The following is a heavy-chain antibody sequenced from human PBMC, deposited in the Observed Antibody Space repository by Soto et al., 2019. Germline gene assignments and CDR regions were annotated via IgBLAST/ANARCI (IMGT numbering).Heavy chain of an antibody. J-gene: IGHJ4*02. D-gene: IGHD3-3*01. CDR3: ARCPANYDFWSGYFDY. Sequence: GASVKVSCKASGGTFSSYAISWVRQAPGQGLEWMGGIIPIFGTANYAQKFQGRVTITADESTSTAYMELSSLRSEDTAVYYCARCPANYDFWSGYFDYWGQGTLVTVSS. CDR2: IIPIFGTA. CDR1: GGTFSSYA. V-gene: IGHV1-69*13.